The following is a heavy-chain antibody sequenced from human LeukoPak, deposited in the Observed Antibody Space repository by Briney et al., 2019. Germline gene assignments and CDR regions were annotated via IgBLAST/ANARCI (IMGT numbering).Heavy chain of an antibody. D-gene: IGHD3-10*01. J-gene: IGHJ3*02. V-gene: IGHV3-53*01. CDR1: GFSVSSNY. CDR2: IYSGGST. Sequence: GGSLRLSCATSGFSVSSNYMNWVRQAPGKGLEWVSLIYSGGSTYYADSVKGRFTISRDNSKNTLYLQMNSLRAEDTAVYFCARVGYYGSGSPYAFDIWGQGTMVTVSS. CDR3: ARVGYYGSGSPYAFDI.